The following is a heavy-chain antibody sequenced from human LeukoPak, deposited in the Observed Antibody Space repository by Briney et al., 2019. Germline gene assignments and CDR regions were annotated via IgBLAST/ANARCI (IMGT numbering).Heavy chain of an antibody. Sequence: PGGSLRLSCATSGVTFSSYAVAWVRQAPGKGLEWVSSISNTGSDTYYADSVKGRFTISRDNSKNTLSLQMNSLTAEDTAVYYCAARRGYYHYMDVWGKGTTVTVSS. D-gene: IGHD3-3*01. J-gene: IGHJ6*03. V-gene: IGHV3-23*01. CDR3: AARRGYYHYMDV. CDR1: GVTFSSYA. CDR2: ISNTGSDT.